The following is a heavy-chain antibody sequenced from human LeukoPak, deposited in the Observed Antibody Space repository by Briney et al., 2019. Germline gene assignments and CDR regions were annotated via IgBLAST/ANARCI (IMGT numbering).Heavy chain of an antibody. J-gene: IGHJ4*02. CDR3: TTLTPVDTMVRGVGDYFDY. V-gene: IGHV3-15*01. CDR1: GFTFCNAW. Sequence: PGGCLRLSCAAPGFTFCNAWMSWVPQAPGKGLEWVGRIKSKTDGGTTDYDTAVKGRFTISRDDSKNTLYLQKNSLKTEDTAVYYCTTLTPVDTMVRGVGDYFDYWGQGSLVTVSS. D-gene: IGHD3-10*01. CDR2: IKSKTDGGTT.